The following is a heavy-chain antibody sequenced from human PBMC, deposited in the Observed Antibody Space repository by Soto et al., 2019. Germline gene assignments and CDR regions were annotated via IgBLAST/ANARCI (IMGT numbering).Heavy chain of an antibody. CDR1: GFTFSSYA. Sequence: GGSLRLSCAASGFTFSSYAMSWVRQAPGKGLEWVSAISGSGGSTYYADSVKGRFTISRDNSKNTLYLQMNSLRAEDTAAYYCAKDLWVGDAFDIWGQGTMVTVSS. V-gene: IGHV3-23*01. D-gene: IGHD1-26*01. J-gene: IGHJ3*02. CDR2: ISGSGGST. CDR3: AKDLWVGDAFDI.